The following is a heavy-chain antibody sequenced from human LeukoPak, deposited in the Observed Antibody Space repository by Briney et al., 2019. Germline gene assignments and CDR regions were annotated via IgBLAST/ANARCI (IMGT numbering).Heavy chain of an antibody. V-gene: IGHV4-38-2*02. Sequence: PSETLSLTCTVSGYSISSGYYWGWIRQPPGKGLEWIGSIYHSGSTYYNPSLKSRVTISVDTSKNQFSLKLSSVTAADTAVYYCARDLAAAGTVDVWGKGTTVTVSS. CDR1: GYSISSGYY. J-gene: IGHJ6*04. CDR2: IYHSGST. CDR3: ARDLAAAGTVDV. D-gene: IGHD6-13*01.